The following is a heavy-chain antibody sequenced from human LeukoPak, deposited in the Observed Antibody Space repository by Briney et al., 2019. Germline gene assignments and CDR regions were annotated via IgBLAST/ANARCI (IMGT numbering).Heavy chain of an antibody. D-gene: IGHD6-13*01. V-gene: IGHV3-30*02. CDR3: FAAAPPNFDY. CDR2: IRYDGSNK. J-gene: IGHJ4*02. CDR1: GFTFSSYS. Sequence: GGSLRLSCAASGFTFSSYSMNWVRQAPGKGLEWVAFIRYDGSNKYYADSVKGRFTISRDNSKNTLYLQMNSLRAEDTAVYYCFAAAPPNFDYWGQGTLVTVSS.